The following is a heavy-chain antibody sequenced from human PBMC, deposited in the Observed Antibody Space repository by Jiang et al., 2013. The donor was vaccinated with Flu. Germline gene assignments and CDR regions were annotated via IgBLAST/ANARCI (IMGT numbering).Heavy chain of an antibody. CDR2: IYYSGST. D-gene: IGHD5-12*01. Sequence: GPGLVKPSETLSLTCTVSGGSISSYYWSWIRQPPGKGLEWIGYIYYSGSTNYNPSLKSRVTISVDTSKNQFSLKLSSVTAADTAVYYCARFWLRFNAFDIWGQGTMVTVSS. CDR1: GGSISSYY. CDR3: ARFWLRFNAFDI. J-gene: IGHJ3*02. V-gene: IGHV4-59*08.